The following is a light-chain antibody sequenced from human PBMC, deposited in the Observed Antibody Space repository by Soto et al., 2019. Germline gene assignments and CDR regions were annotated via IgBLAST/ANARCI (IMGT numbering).Light chain of an antibody. J-gene: IGKJ2*01. CDR1: QSVGSNY. CDR3: QQYGSSPQYT. CDR2: GTS. Sequence: EVVLTQSPGTLSLSPGERATLSCRASQSVGSNYLAWYQQKPGQAPRLLIFGTSSRATGIPDRFSGSGSGTDFALTISRLEPEDCAVYFCQQYGSSPQYTFGQGTKLEIK. V-gene: IGKV3-20*01.